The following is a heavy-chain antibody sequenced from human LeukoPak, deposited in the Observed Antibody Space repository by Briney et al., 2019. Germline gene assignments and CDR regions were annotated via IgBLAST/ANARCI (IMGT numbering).Heavy chain of an antibody. V-gene: IGHV4-30-4*08. D-gene: IGHD3-16*02. CDR3: ARDAPYYDYVWGSYRYTEDAFDI. CDR1: GGSISSGDYY. CDR2: IYYSGST. J-gene: IGHJ3*02. Sequence: TLSLTCTVSGGSISSGDYYWSWIRKPPGKGLEWIGYIYYSGSTYYNPSLKSRVTISVDTSKNQFSLKLSSVTAADTAVYYCARDAPYYDYVWGSYRYTEDAFDIWGQGTMVTVSS.